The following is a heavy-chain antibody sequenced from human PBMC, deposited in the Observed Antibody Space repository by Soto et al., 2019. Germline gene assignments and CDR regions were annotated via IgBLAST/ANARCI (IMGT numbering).Heavy chain of an antibody. CDR3: ARDSRAAAGRHYYGMDV. CDR2: ISAYNGNT. D-gene: IGHD6-13*01. J-gene: IGHJ6*02. V-gene: IGHV1-18*01. CDR1: GYSFTSYG. Sequence: GASVKVSCKAAGYSFTSYGISWVRQAPGQGLEWMGWISAYNGNTNYAQKLQGRVTMTTDTSTSTAYMELRSLRSDDTAVYYCARDSRAAAGRHYYGMDVWGQGTTVTVS.